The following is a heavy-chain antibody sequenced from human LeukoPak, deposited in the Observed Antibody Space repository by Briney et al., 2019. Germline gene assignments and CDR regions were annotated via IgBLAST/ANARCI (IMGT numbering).Heavy chain of an antibody. D-gene: IGHD3-22*01. Sequence: GGSLRLSCAASRFTFSVHWMHWVRQAPGKGLEWVSRINPDESDKAYADSVKGRFTISRDNSKNTLYLQMNSLRAEDTAVYYCAKDLGDYYDSSGYDYWGQGTLVTVSS. CDR3: AKDLGDYYDSSGYDY. CDR2: INPDESDK. V-gene: IGHV3-74*01. J-gene: IGHJ4*02. CDR1: RFTFSVHW.